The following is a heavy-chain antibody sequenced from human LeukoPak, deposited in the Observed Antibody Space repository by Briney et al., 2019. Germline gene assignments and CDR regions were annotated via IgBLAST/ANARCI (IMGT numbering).Heavy chain of an antibody. V-gene: IGHV3-66*01. CDR2: IYSGGST. CDR3: TTGKDYYYYYYMDV. Sequence: GGSLRLSCGASEFSVGSNYMTWVRQAPGKGLEWVSLIYSGGSTYYADSVKGRFTISRDNSKNTLYLQMNSLRAEDTAVYYCTTGKDYYYYYYMDVWGKGTTVTISS. J-gene: IGHJ6*03. CDR1: EFSVGSNY.